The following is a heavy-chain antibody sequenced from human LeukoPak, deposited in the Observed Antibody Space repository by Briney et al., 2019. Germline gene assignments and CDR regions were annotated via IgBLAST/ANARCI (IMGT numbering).Heavy chain of an antibody. J-gene: IGHJ5*02. V-gene: IGHV4-59*12. CDR3: ARGLRPGRRGYSYGLTNWFDP. D-gene: IGHD5-18*01. Sequence: PPETLSLTCTVSGGSISSYYWSWIRQPPGKGLEWIGYIYYSGSTNYNPSLKSRVTISVDTSKNQFSLKLSSVTAADTAVYYCARGLRPGRRGYSYGLTNWFDPWGQGTLVTVSS. CDR1: GGSISSYY. CDR2: IYYSGST.